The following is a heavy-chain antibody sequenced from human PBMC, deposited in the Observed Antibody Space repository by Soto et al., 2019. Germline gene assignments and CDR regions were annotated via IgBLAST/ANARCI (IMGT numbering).Heavy chain of an antibody. Sequence: SETLSLTCSVSGGSISSFYWNWIRQPAGKGLEWIGRIYRNGYTDYNPSLNSRVTMSVDTSKHQFSLQLSSVTAADTARYYCARGPSTSSIGTFDIRGQGTMVTVSS. J-gene: IGHJ3*02. CDR2: IYRNGYT. V-gene: IGHV4-4*07. CDR1: GGSISSFY. D-gene: IGHD6-6*01. CDR3: ARGPSTSSIGTFDI.